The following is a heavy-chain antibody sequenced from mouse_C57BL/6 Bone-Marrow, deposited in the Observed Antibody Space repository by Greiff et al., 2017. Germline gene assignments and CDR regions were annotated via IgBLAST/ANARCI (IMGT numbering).Heavy chain of an antibody. CDR3: ASITTVVAHPFDY. CDR2: VDPEDGET. Sequence: EVQLQQSGAELVKPGASVKLSCTASGFNIKDYYMHWVKQRTEQGLEWIGRVDPEDGETKYAPKFQGKATITADTSSNTASLQLSSLTSADTAVYYCASITTVVAHPFDYWGQGTTLTVSS. D-gene: IGHD1-1*01. CDR1: GFNIKDYY. J-gene: IGHJ2*01. V-gene: IGHV14-2*01.